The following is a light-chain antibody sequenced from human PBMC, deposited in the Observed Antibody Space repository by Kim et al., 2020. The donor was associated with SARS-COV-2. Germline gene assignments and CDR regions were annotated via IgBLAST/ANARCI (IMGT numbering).Light chain of an antibody. Sequence: SELPQDPAVSVALGQTVRITCQGDSLRSYYATWYQQKPGQAPILVIYGKNNRPSGIPDRFSGSSSGNTASLTITGTQAGDEADYYCNSRDTNDNVVFGGGTQLTVL. V-gene: IGLV3-19*01. CDR1: SLRSYY. J-gene: IGLJ2*01. CDR2: GKN. CDR3: NSRDTNDNVV.